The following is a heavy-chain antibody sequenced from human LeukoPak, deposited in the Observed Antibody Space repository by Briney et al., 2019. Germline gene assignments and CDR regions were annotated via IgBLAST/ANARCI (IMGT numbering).Heavy chain of an antibody. CDR3: TTDLAAMIRAVDH. Sequence: GGSLRLSCAASGFTFSSYGAHWVRQAPGKGLEWVGRIKSKTDGGTTDYTAPVKGRFTISRDDSKNTLYLQMNSLKTEDTAVYYCTTDLAAMIRAVDHWGQGTLVTVSS. CDR2: IKSKTDGGTT. D-gene: IGHD5-18*01. V-gene: IGHV3-15*01. CDR1: GFTFSSYG. J-gene: IGHJ4*02.